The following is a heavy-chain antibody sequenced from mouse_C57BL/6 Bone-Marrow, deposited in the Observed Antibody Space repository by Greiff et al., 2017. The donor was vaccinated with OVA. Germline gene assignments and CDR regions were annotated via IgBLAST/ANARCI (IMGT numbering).Heavy chain of an antibody. CDR2: IYPGDGDT. D-gene: IGHD3-2*02. CDR3: ARGGDSSGYTFAY. CDR1: GYAFSSSW. V-gene: IGHV1-82*01. Sequence: VQLQESGPELVKPGASVKISCKASGYAFSSSWMNWVKQRPGKGLEWIGRIYPGDGDTNYNGKFKGKATLTADKSSSTAYMQLSSLTSEDSAVYVGARGGDSSGYTFAYWGQGTLVTVSA. J-gene: IGHJ3*01.